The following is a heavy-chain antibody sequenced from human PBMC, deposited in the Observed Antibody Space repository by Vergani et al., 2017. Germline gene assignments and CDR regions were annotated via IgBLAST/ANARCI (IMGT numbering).Heavy chain of an antibody. J-gene: IGHJ6*03. Sequence: QVQLQQSGPGLVKPSQTLSLTCAISGDSVSSNSAAWNWIRQSPSRGLEWLGRTYYRSKWYNDYAVSVKSRITINPDTSKNQFSLQLNSVTPEDTAVYYCARVGTQQLDVGYYYYMDVWGKGTTVTVSS. V-gene: IGHV6-1*01. D-gene: IGHD6-13*01. CDR3: ARVGTQQLDVGYYYYMDV. CDR2: TYYRSKWYN. CDR1: GDSVSSNSAA.